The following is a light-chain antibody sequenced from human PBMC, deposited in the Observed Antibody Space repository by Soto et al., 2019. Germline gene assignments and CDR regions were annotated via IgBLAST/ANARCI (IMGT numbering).Light chain of an antibody. CDR2: DAS. J-gene: IGKJ1*01. Sequence: EIVLTQSPGTLSLSPGERATLSCRASQSVSSSYLAWHQQKPGQAPRLLIYDASSRATGIPDRFSGSGSGTDFTLTISRLEPEDFAVYYCQQYGSSPPTWTFGQGTKVEIK. CDR1: QSVSSSY. V-gene: IGKV3-20*01. CDR3: QQYGSSPPTWT.